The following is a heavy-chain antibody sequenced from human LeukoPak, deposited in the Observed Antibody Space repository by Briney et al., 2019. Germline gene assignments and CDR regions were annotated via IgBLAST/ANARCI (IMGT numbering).Heavy chain of an antibody. J-gene: IGHJ5*02. Sequence: GASVKGSCKAPGYTFTGYYMHWVRQAPGQGLGWMGRINPNSGGTNYAQKCQGRVTTTTNTSISTAYMELSRLRSDDTAVYYCARAPRIAAAPSNNWFDPWGQGTLVTVSS. CDR2: INPNSGGT. V-gene: IGHV1-2*06. CDR3: ARAPRIAAAPSNNWFDP. CDR1: GYTFTGYY. D-gene: IGHD6-13*01.